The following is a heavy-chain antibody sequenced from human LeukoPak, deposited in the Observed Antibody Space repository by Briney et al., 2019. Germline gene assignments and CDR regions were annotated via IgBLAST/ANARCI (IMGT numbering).Heavy chain of an antibody. J-gene: IGHJ3*02. CDR3: ARVDIVVVVAAYSGAFDI. Sequence: GGSLRLSCAASGFTFSSYSMNWVRQAPGKRLEWVSSISSSSSYIYYADSVKGRFTISRDNAKNSLYLQMNSLRAEDTAVYYCARVDIVVVVAAYSGAFDIWGQGTMVTVSS. D-gene: IGHD2-15*01. CDR2: ISSSSSYI. CDR1: GFTFSSYS. V-gene: IGHV3-21*01.